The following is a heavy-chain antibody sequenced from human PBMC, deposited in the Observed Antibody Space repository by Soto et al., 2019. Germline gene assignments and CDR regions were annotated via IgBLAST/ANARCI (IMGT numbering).Heavy chain of an antibody. CDR1: GGSISSGGYY. CDR3: ARGPSPTVVTPGRYAFDI. D-gene: IGHD4-17*01. CDR2: IYYSGST. J-gene: IGHJ3*02. V-gene: IGHV4-31*03. Sequence: QVQLQESGPGLVKPSQTLSLTCTVSGGSISSGGYYWSWIRQHPGKGLEWIGYIYYSGSTYYNPSLKSRVTIPVDTSKNQFSLKLSSVTAADTAVYYCARGPSPTVVTPGRYAFDIWGQGTMVTISS.